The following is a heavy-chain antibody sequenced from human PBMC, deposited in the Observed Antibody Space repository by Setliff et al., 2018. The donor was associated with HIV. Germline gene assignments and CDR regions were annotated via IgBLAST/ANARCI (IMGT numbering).Heavy chain of an antibody. D-gene: IGHD3-10*01. J-gene: IGHJ3*02. CDR1: GGSISSGSYY. V-gene: IGHV4-61*02. Sequence: SETLSLTCTASGGSISSGSYYWSWIRQPAGKGLQWIGRIYTSGSTNYNPSLKSRVTISVDTSKNQFSLKLNSVTAADTAVYYCARIIMPRGGAFDIWGQGTMVTVSS. CDR3: ARIIMPRGGAFDI. CDR2: IYTSGST.